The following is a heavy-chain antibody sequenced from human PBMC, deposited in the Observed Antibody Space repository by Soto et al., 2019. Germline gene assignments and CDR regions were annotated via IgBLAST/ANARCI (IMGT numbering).Heavy chain of an antibody. Sequence: QLQESGPGLVKPSQALSLTFSVSGGSINNNDYYWSWIRPTPGTGLEWIGYVYYSGSSDSIPSLKSRLSMSIDKFKKQFHRKLNSVTAADTATDYCARMSYFYDKWYFDIWGRGTLVTVSS. D-gene: IGHD3-22*01. CDR1: GGSINNNDYY. J-gene: IGHJ2*01. CDR2: VYYSGSS. V-gene: IGHV4-30-4*01. CDR3: ARMSYFYDKWYFDI.